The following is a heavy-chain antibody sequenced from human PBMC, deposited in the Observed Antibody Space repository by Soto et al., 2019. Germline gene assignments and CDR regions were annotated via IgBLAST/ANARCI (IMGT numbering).Heavy chain of an antibody. V-gene: IGHV1-3*01. CDR3: ARGRVVRGVTTSVPPDF. CDR2: INAGGGDT. Sequence: QVQLVQSGAEVKKPGASVKVSCKTSGYTFTTYAMHWVRQAPGQRLEWMGWINAGGGDTKYSQRFQGRVTISRDTSASTVYMELSSLTPQHPAVYCCARGRVVRGVTTSVPPDFWGQGTLVTVSS. D-gene: IGHD3-10*01. CDR1: GYTFTTYA. J-gene: IGHJ4*02.